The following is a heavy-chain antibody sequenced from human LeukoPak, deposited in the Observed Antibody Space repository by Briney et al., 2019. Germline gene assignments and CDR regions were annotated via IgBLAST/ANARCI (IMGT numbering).Heavy chain of an antibody. CDR2: ISWNSGSI. V-gene: IGHV3-9*01. Sequence: GGSLRLSCAASGFTFSSYAMHWVRQAPGKGLEWVSGISWNSGSIGYADSVKGRFTISRDNAKNSLYLQMNSLRAEDTALYYCAKEIAVAGLGYWGQGTLVTVSS. J-gene: IGHJ4*02. CDR1: GFTFSSYA. D-gene: IGHD6-19*01. CDR3: AKEIAVAGLGY.